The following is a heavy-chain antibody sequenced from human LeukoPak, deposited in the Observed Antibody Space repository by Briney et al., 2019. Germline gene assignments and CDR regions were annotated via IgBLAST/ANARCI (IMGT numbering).Heavy chain of an antibody. Sequence: GGSLRLSSAASGFTFSSYWMSWVRQAPGKGLEWVANIKQDGSEKYYVDSVKGRFTISRDNAKNSLYLQMNSLRAEDTAVYYCARGRWGQLYYFDYWGQGTLVTVSS. CDR1: GFTFSSYW. J-gene: IGHJ4*02. V-gene: IGHV3-7*01. D-gene: IGHD1-1*01. CDR3: ARGRWGQLYYFDY. CDR2: IKQDGSEK.